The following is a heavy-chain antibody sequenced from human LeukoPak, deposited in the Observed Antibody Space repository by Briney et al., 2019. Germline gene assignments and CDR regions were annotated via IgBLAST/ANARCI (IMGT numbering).Heavy chain of an antibody. CDR3: ARGYSATYGWFDP. J-gene: IGHJ5*02. V-gene: IGHV4-59*01. CDR1: GGSISSYY. D-gene: IGHD1-26*01. CDR2: IYYTGNT. Sequence: PSETLSLTCTVSGGSISSYYWSWIRQPPGKGLEWIGYIYYTGNTNYNPSLKSRVTISVDTSKNQFSLKLTSVTAADTAVYFCARGYSATYGWFDPWGQGTLVTVSS.